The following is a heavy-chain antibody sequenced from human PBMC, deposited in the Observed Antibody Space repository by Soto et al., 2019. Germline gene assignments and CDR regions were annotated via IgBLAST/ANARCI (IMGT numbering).Heavy chain of an antibody. CDR3: AKDQAEGGFTYGFFYYYGLDV. V-gene: IGHV3-23*01. D-gene: IGHD3-10*01. CDR1: GFSFKTYA. Sequence: GGSLRLSCTASGFSFKTYAMSRVRQAPGRGLEWVSATDTSGGSTYYADSVKGRFTVSRDNSKNTLHLQMNSLRAEDTAVYYCAKDQAEGGFTYGFFYYYGLDVWGQGTTVTVSS. CDR2: TDTSGGST. J-gene: IGHJ6*02.